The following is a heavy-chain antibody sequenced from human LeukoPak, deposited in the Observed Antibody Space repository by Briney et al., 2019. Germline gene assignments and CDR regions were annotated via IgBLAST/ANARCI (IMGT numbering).Heavy chain of an antibody. V-gene: IGHV4-61*01. CDR2: IYYSGST. CDR3: ARTPPHYGGYGYYGMDV. D-gene: IGHD4-17*01. J-gene: IGHJ6*02. CDR1: GGSVSSGSYY. Sequence: SETLSLTCTVSGGSVSSGSYYWSWIRQPPGKGLEWIGYIYYSGSTNYNPSLKSRVTISVDTSKNQFSLKLSSVTAADTAVYYCARTPPHYGGYGYYGMDVWGQGTTVTVSS.